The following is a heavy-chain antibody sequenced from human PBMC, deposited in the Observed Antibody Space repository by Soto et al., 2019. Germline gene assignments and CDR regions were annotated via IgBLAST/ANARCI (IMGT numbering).Heavy chain of an antibody. V-gene: IGHV4-59*05. CDR2: VSHIGST. D-gene: IGHD6-19*01. Sequence: PEETLSLTCTVSGGSISSYYWSWIRQPPGKGLQWIGSVSHIGSTNYNPSLKSRLTISVGTSKTQSSLRLDSVTAADTAVYYCSRIAVSGPRTGFDYWGQGILVTVSS. CDR3: SRIAVSGPRTGFDY. CDR1: GGSISSYY. J-gene: IGHJ4*02.